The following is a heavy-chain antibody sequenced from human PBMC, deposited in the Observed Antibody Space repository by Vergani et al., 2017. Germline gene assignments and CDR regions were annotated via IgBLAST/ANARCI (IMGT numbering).Heavy chain of an antibody. D-gene: IGHD7-27*01. J-gene: IGHJ3*02. V-gene: IGHV2-5*02. CDR2: IYWDDDK. CDR1: GFSLSTSGVG. Sequence: QITLKESGPTLVKPTQTLTLTCTFSGFSLSTSGVGVGWLRQPPGKALEWLALIYWDDDKRYSPSLKSRLTITKDTSKNQVVLTMTNMDPVDTATYYCAHRGNWVDAFDIWGQGTMVTVSS. CDR3: AHRGNWVDAFDI.